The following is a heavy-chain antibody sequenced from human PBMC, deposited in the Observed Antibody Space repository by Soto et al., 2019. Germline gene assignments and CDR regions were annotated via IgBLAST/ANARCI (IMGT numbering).Heavy chain of an antibody. CDR1: GGSFRTYT. D-gene: IGHD6-13*01. Sequence: QVQLVQSGVEVKKPGSSVKVSCKASGGSFRTYTIFWVRQAPGQGLEWMGRIIPMFDIAIYAQKFHGRVTYNADKSTGTFYIEMISLTSDDTAIYFGTLGSWSAEVFDIWGQGTLVTVSS. CDR3: TLGSWSAEVFDI. J-gene: IGHJ3*02. V-gene: IGHV1-69*02. CDR2: IIPMFDIA.